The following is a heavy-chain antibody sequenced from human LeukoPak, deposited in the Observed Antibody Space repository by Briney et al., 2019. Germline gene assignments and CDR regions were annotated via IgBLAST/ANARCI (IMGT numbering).Heavy chain of an antibody. D-gene: IGHD1-1*01. CDR2: TYYRGTT. CDR3: ARDWNRYAY. Sequence: PSETLSLTCTVSGASISSTSYYWGRIRQPPGKGLEWIGSTYYRGTTYYNPSFKSRVTISVDTSKNQFSLQLSSVTAADTAVYYCARDWNRYAYWGQGTLVTVSS. V-gene: IGHV4-39*07. CDR1: GASISSTSYY. J-gene: IGHJ4*02.